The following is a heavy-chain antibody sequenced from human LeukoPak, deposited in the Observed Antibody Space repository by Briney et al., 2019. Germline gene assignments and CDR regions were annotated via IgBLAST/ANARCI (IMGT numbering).Heavy chain of an antibody. D-gene: IGHD6-19*01. CDR2: IYYSGST. CDR1: GGSISRYY. Sequence: PSETLSLTCTVSGGSISRYYWSWIRQPPGKGLEWIGYIYYSGSTNYNPSLKSRVTISVDTSKNQFSLKLSSVTAADTAVYYCASGEAVAGIPSLYFDYWGQGTLVTVSS. V-gene: IGHV4-59*08. J-gene: IGHJ4*02. CDR3: ASGEAVAGIPSLYFDY.